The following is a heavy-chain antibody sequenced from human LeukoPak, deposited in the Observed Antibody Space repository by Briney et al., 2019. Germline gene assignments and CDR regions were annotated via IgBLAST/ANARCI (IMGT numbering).Heavy chain of an antibody. CDR1: GFTLSPYG. V-gene: IGHV3-30*18. CDR2: ISYDGINK. J-gene: IGHJ4*02. CDR3: AKDTRDDHHSDY. Sequence: HPGGSLRLPCAVSGFTLSPYGMHWVRQAPGKGLEWVAIISYDGINKYYPDSVKGRFTISRDDSKNTLYLQMNSLRAEDTAVYYCAKDTRDDHHSDYWGQGTLVTASS. D-gene: IGHD1-14*01.